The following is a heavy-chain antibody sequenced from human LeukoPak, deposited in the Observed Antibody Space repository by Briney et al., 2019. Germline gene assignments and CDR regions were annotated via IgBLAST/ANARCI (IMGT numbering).Heavy chain of an antibody. CDR2: INHSGGT. Sequence: SETLSLTCAVYGGSFSGYYWSWIRQPPGKGLEWIGEINHSGGTNYNPSLKSRVTISVDTSKNQFSLKLSSVTAADTAVYYCARAAREMATTPDFDYWGQGTLVTVSS. D-gene: IGHD5-24*01. CDR3: ARAAREMATTPDFDY. J-gene: IGHJ4*02. CDR1: GGSFSGYY. V-gene: IGHV4-34*01.